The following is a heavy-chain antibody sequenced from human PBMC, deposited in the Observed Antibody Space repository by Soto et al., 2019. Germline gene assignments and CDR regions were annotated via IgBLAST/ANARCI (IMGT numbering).Heavy chain of an antibody. D-gene: IGHD2-15*01. Sequence: QVQLVQSGAEVKKPGSSVKVSCKASGGTFSSYAISWVRQAPAQGLEWMGGIIPIFGTANYAQKFQGRVTITADESTSTAYMELSSLRSEDTAVYYCARKSNDCSGGSCAGGAFDIWGQGTMVTVSS. CDR1: GGTFSSYA. V-gene: IGHV1-69*12. CDR2: IIPIFGTA. CDR3: ARKSNDCSGGSCAGGAFDI. J-gene: IGHJ3*02.